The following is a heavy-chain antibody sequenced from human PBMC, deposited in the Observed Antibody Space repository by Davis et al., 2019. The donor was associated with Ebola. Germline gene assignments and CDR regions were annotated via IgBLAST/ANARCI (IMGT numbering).Heavy chain of an antibody. CDR1: AYTFSSYA. D-gene: IGHD1-1*01. CDR3: AKAQFPTTSDH. V-gene: IGHV1-18*04. CDR2: INPHNGNT. Sequence: ASVKVSCKASAYTFSSYAINWVRQAPGQGLEWMGWINPHNGNTNYAQNVQGRVIMTSDTATTTAYMEVGSLRSDDTAVYYCAKAQFPTTSDHWGQGTLVSVSS. J-gene: IGHJ4*02.